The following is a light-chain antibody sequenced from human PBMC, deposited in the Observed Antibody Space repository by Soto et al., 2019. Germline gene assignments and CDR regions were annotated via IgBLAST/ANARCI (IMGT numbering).Light chain of an antibody. V-gene: IGKV3-20*01. CDR2: GIS. Sequence: EIVLTQSPATLSLSPGERATLSCRASPSVTNFLAWYQQKPGQAPRLLISGISKRATGIPDRFSGGGSGTDFTLTISRLEPEDFALYISQQYDASPITFGQGTRLEIK. J-gene: IGKJ5*01. CDR1: PSVTNF. CDR3: QQYDASPIT.